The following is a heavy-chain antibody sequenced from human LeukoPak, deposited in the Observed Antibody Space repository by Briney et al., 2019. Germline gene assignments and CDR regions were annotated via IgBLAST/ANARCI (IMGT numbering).Heavy chain of an antibody. Sequence: GGSLRLSCAASGFTVSSNYMSWVRQAPGKGLEWVASISSDGKNTYYADSVRGRFTITRDNSKNTLYLQMDSLEVEDTAVYYCARPCRGTSTYDAFDIWGQGTMVTVSS. V-gene: IGHV3-30*03. CDR1: GFTVSSNY. J-gene: IGHJ3*02. CDR2: ISSDGKNT. CDR3: ARPCRGTSTYDAFDI.